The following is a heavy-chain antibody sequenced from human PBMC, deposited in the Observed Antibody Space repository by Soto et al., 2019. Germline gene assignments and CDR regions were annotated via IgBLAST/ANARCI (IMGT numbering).Heavy chain of an antibody. D-gene: IGHD3-9*01. V-gene: IGHV4-34*01. CDR1: GGSFSGYY. J-gene: IGHJ4*02. Sequence: SETLSLTCAVYGGSFSGYYWSWIRQPPGKGPEWIGEINHSGSTNYNPSLKSRVTISVDTSKNQFSLKLSSVTAADTAVYYCATYYDILTGYYDYWGQGTLVTVSS. CDR2: INHSGST. CDR3: ATYYDILTGYYDY.